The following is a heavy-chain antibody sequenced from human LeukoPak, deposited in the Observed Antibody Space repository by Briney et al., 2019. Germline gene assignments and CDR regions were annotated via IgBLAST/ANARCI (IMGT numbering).Heavy chain of an antibody. CDR3: ARVRSSSWYYFDY. CDR1: GGTFSSYA. Sequence: SVRVSCKASGGTFSSYAFSWVRQAPGQGLEWMGGIIPIFGTANYAQKFQGRVTITTDESTSTAYMELSSLRSEDTAVYYCARVRSSSWYYFDYWGQGTLVTVSS. V-gene: IGHV1-69*05. J-gene: IGHJ4*02. CDR2: IIPIFGTA. D-gene: IGHD6-13*01.